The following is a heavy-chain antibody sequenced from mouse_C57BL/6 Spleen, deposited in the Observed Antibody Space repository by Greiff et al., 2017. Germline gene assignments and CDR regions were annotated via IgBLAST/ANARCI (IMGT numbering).Heavy chain of an antibody. Sequence: QVQLQQPGAELVRPGSSVKLSCKASGYTFTSYWMDWVKQRPGQGLEWIGNIYPSDSETHYNQKFKDKATLTVDKSSSTAYMQLSSLTSEDSAVYYCAIGALRSWFAYWGQGTLVTGSA. V-gene: IGHV1-61*01. D-gene: IGHD1-2*01. J-gene: IGHJ3*01. CDR3: AIGALRSWFAY. CDR2: IYPSDSET. CDR1: GYTFTSYW.